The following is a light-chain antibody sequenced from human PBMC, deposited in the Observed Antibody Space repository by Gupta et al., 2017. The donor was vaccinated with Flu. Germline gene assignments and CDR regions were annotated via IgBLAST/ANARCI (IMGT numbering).Light chain of an antibody. CDR2: WAS. CDR3: QQDASTSRT. CDR1: QSVLYSSNNKNY. Sequence: DIVMTQSPDSLAVSLGERATINCKSSQSVLYSSNNKNYLAWYQQKPGQPPKLLIYWASTRESGVPDRFSGSGSGTXFTLTIXSLQAEDVAVYYCQQDASTSRTFGXGTKLETK. J-gene: IGKJ2*02. V-gene: IGKV4-1*01.